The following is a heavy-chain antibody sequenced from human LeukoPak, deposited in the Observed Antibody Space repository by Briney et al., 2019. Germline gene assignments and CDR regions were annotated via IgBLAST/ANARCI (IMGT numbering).Heavy chain of an antibody. D-gene: IGHD6-19*01. J-gene: IGHJ4*02. V-gene: IGHV3-21*01. Sequence: SGGSLRLSCAASGFIFSNYGMTWVRQAPGKGLEWVSIINYSGTDTYYADSVKGRFTISRDNAKNSLYLQMNSLRAEDMAVYYCARDSYSSGWYDYWGQGTLVTVSS. CDR3: ARDSYSSGWYDY. CDR1: GFIFSNYG. CDR2: INYSGTDT.